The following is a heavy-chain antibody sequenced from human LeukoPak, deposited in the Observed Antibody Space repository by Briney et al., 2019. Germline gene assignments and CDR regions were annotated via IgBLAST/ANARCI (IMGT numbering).Heavy chain of an antibody. D-gene: IGHD1-1*01. J-gene: IGHJ4*02. CDR2: INPNSGGT. CDR1: GYTFTGYF. CDR3: LQHELDY. Sequence: ASVKVSFKPSGYTFTGYFIHWVRQAPGQGLEWMGWINPNSGGTNYAQKFQGRVTMTRDTSITTAYMELSRLRSDDTAVYYCLQHELDYWGQGTLVTVSS. V-gene: IGHV1-2*02.